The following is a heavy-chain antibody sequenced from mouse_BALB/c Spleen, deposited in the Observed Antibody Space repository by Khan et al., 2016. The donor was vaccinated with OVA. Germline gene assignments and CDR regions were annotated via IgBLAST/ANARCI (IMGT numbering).Heavy chain of an antibody. J-gene: IGHJ1*01. V-gene: IGHV9-1*02. CDR2: INTYTGEP. CDR3: ARGASYWYFDV. CDR1: GYTFTNYG. Sequence: QIQWVQSGPELKKPGETVKISCKASGYTFTNYGMNWVKQAPGKGLKWMGWINTYTGEPTYTDDFKGRFAFSLETSASTAYLQINNLKNEDMATYFCARGASYWYFDVWGAGTTVTVPS.